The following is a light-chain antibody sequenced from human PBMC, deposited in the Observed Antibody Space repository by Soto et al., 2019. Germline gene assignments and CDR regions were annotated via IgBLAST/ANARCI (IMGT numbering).Light chain of an antibody. J-gene: IGKJ2*01. Sequence: DIQMTQSPSSLSASVGDRVTITCRASQTISSSLNWYQRKPGKAPDLLIYAASNLQSGVPSRFSGSGSGSEFTLTISSRQTEDFATYYCQQSYSSPQMYTFGQGNRLEIK. V-gene: IGKV1-39*01. CDR2: AAS. CDR3: QQSYSSPQMYT. CDR1: QTISSS.